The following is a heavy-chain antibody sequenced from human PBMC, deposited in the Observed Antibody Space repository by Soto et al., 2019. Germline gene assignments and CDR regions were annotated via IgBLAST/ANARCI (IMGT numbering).Heavy chain of an antibody. Sequence: PGESLKISCEGSGYSFTNYWINWVRQMPGKGLEWMGRIDPSDSYTNYSPSFRGHVTISTDNSINTAYLQWSSLEASDTAMHFCARKSNIGFDPWGQGTLVTVSS. D-gene: IGHD7-27*01. J-gene: IGHJ5*02. CDR2: IDPSDSYT. CDR3: ARKSNIGFDP. CDR1: GYSFTNYW. V-gene: IGHV5-10-1*01.